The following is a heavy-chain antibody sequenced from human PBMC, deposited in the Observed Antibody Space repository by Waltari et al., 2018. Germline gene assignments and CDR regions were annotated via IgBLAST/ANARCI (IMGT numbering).Heavy chain of an antibody. J-gene: IGHJ5*02. Sequence: QVQLQESGPGLVKPSETLPLTCAVSGYSISSGYYWGWIRQPPGKGLEWIGSIYHSGSTYYNPSLKSRVTISVDTSKNQFSLKLSSVTAADTAVYYCAKYYYDSSGENWFDPWGQGTLVTVSS. D-gene: IGHD3-22*01. CDR2: IYHSGST. CDR3: AKYYYDSSGENWFDP. V-gene: IGHV4-38-2*01. CDR1: GYSISSGYY.